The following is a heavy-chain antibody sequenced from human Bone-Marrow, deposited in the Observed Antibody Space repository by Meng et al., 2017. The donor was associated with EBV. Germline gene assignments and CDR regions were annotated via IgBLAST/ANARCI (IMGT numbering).Heavy chain of an antibody. Sequence: EVQLVESGGTLVKPGGALRLSCAASGFSFSRYWMHWVRQVPGKGLAWVSRTNEDGRITNYADSVKGRFTISRDNTKNTLYLQMNSLRAEDTAVYFCSRDLVGSDDDWGQGTLVTVAS. CDR1: GFSFSRYW. V-gene: IGHV3-74*01. D-gene: IGHD6-25*01. CDR2: TNEDGRIT. J-gene: IGHJ4*02. CDR3: SRDLVGSDDD.